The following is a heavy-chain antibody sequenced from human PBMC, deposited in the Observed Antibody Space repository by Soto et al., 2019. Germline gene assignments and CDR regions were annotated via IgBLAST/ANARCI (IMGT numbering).Heavy chain of an antibody. V-gene: IGHV1-69*01. CDR3: ASGLYYGSGSYSRYGMEV. Sequence: QVQLVQSGAELKKPGSSVKVSCKTSGVSFNNNGIGWVRQAPGHGLEWMGGVSPQFRTSNYARKFQGRISITADASTGTVNREMSSLTSEDTAQYYCASGLYYGSGSYSRYGMEVWGQGTTVIVSS. CDR2: VSPQFRTS. D-gene: IGHD3-10*01. CDR1: GVSFNNNG. J-gene: IGHJ6*02.